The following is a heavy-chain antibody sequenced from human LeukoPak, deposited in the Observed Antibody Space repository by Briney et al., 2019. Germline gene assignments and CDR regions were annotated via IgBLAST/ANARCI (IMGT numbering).Heavy chain of an antibody. J-gene: IGHJ4*02. D-gene: IGHD5-18*01. CDR2: IYPGDSDT. CDR1: GYSFASYW. V-gene: IGHV5-51*01. Sequence: GESLKISCKGSGYSFASYWIGWVRQMAGKGLEWMGIIYPGDSDTRYSPSFQGQVTISADKSISTAYLQWSSLKASGTAMYYCARGGGSYGYRVDYWGQGTLVTVSS. CDR3: ARGGGSYGYRVDY.